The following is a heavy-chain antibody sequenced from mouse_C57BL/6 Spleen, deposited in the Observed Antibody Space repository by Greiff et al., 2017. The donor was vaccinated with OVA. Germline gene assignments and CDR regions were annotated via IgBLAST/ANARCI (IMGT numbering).Heavy chain of an antibody. Sequence: QVQLQQSGPGLVAPSQSLSITCTVSGFSLTSYAISWVRQPPGKGLEWLGVIWTGGGTNYNSALKSRLSISKDNSKSQVFLKMNSLQTDDTARYYCARNYYGSSYWYCEVWGTGTTVTGSS. CDR2: IWTGGGT. J-gene: IGHJ1*03. CDR3: ARNYYGSSYWYCEV. V-gene: IGHV2-9-1*01. D-gene: IGHD1-1*01. CDR1: GFSLTSYA.